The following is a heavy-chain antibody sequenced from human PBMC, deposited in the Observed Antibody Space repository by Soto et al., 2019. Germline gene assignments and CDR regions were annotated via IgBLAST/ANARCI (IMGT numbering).Heavy chain of an antibody. J-gene: IGHJ1*01. D-gene: IGHD6-19*01. V-gene: IGHV3-33*01. CDR1: RLTFRTYG. CDR3: ATAVAGTEGYFQH. CDR2: ISSDGSNR. Sequence: QVQLVESGGGVVQPGRSLRLSCAASRLTFRTYGMHWVRQALGKGLEWVAVISSDGSNRYYGGSVRGRFTISRDNYRDTLYLQINSLRAEDTAVYYCATAVAGTEGYFQHWGQGTLLTVSS.